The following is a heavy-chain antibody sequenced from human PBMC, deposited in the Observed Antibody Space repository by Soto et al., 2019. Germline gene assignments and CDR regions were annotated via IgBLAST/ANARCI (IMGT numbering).Heavy chain of an antibody. J-gene: IGHJ4*02. D-gene: IGHD1-1*01. Sequence: ASVKVSCKASGYTFTSYGISWVRQAPGQGLEWMGWISAYNGNTNYAQKLQGRVTMTTDTSTSTAYMELRSLRSDDTAVYYCARTDWNDATEYPFDYWGQGTLVTVSS. CDR3: ARTDWNDATEYPFDY. CDR2: ISAYNGNT. CDR1: GYTFTSYG. V-gene: IGHV1-18*01.